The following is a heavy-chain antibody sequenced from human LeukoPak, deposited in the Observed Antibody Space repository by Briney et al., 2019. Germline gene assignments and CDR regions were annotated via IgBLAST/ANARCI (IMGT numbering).Heavy chain of an antibody. CDR3: AKDDAWLRFGE. CDR2: ISPSGDIT. D-gene: IGHD3-10*01. J-gene: IGHJ4*02. CDR1: GFTFSSYN. V-gene: IGHV3-23*01. Sequence: GGSLRLSCAASGFTFSSYNMNWVRQAPGKGLEWVSGISPSGDITYYADSVKGRFTISRDNSKNTLYLEVISLTAEDTAVYYCAKDDAWLRFGEWSQGTLVTVSS.